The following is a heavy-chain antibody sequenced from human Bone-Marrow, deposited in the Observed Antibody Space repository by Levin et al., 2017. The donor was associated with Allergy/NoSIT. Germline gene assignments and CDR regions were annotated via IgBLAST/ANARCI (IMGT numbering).Heavy chain of an antibody. CDR3: AKGRASSSWYGGFDY. V-gene: IGHV3-23*01. J-gene: IGHJ4*02. CDR1: GFTFSSYA. Sequence: GGSLRLSCAASGFTFSSYAMSWVRQAPGKGLEWVSAISGSGGSTYYADSVKGRFTISRDNSKNTLYLQMNSLRAEDTAVYYCAKGRASSSWYGGFDYWGQGTLVTVSS. CDR2: ISGSGGST. D-gene: IGHD6-13*01.